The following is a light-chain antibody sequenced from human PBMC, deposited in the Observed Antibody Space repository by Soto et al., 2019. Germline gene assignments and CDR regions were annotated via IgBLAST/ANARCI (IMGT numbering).Light chain of an antibody. CDR3: QQSYRTPHT. V-gene: IGKV1-39*01. CDR2: AAS. J-gene: IGKJ2*01. CDR1: QGVSDY. Sequence: IQMTQSPSSLYASVGDRVTITCRASQGVSDYLLWFQQRQGRAPKLLIYAASNLKSGVPSRFSGSGSGTKFTLTITDLQPEDFGTYYCQQSYRTPHTCGQGTKLDTK.